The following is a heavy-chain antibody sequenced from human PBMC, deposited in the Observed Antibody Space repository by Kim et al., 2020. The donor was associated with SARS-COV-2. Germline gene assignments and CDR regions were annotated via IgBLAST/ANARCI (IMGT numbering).Heavy chain of an antibody. D-gene: IGHD3-16*02. V-gene: IGHV1-69*13. CDR1: GGTFSSYA. J-gene: IGHJ4*02. CDR3: ARDRVMITFGGVIVIPRGVFDY. CDR2: IIPIFGTA. Sequence: SVKVSCKASGGTFSSYAISWVRQAPGQGLEWMGGIIPIFGTANYAQKFQGRVTITADESTSTAYMELSSLRSEDTAVYYCARDRVMITFGGVIVIPRGVFDYWGQGTLVTLSS.